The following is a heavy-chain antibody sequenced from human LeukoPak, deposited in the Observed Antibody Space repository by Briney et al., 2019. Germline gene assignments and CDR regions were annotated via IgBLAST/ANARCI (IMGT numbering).Heavy chain of an antibody. CDR1: GFTFSDYS. V-gene: IGHV4-39*01. Sequence: GSLRLSCTASGFTFSDYSVSWVRQAPGKGLEWIGSIYYSGGTYYNPSLKSRVTISVDTSKNQFSLKLSSVTAADTAVYYCARHVNSGWYILEIDYWGQGTLVTVSS. D-gene: IGHD6-19*01. CDR3: ARHVNSGWYILEIDY. J-gene: IGHJ4*02. CDR2: IYYSGGT.